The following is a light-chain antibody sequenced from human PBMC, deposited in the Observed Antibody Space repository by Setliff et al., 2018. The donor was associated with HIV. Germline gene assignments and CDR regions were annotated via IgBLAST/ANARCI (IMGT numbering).Light chain of an antibody. CDR1: SSDVGGYNY. CDR2: EVN. CDR3: SSYTTTRTRA. J-gene: IGLJ3*02. V-gene: IGLV2-14*01. Sequence: ALAQPPSASGSPGQSVTISCTGTSSDVGGYNYVSWYQQHPGKAPKLMIYEVNDRPSGVSNRFSGSKSGNTASLTISGLQAEDEADYYCSSYTTTRTRAFGGGTKVTVL.